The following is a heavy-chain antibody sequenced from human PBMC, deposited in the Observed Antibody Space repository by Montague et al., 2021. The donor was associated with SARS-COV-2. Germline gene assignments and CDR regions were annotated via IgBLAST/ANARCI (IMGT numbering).Heavy chain of an antibody. J-gene: IGHJ4*02. D-gene: IGHD6-13*01. CDR3: ARGDHPTTASWYFFDS. Sequence: SETLSLTCTVSGGSINSYYCHWLRQYAGKGLEWIGRIYSSGNTNSNPSLESRVIMSVDSSQNQFSLQLNSVTAADTAVYYCARGDHPTTASWYFFDSWGQGALVTVSS. CDR2: IYSSGNT. CDR1: GGSINSYY. V-gene: IGHV4-4*07.